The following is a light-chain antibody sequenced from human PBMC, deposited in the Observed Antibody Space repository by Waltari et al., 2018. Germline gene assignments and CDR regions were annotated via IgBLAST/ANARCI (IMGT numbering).Light chain of an antibody. J-gene: IGKJ1*01. Sequence: SCSDSQSVSTSLAWYHQKPGQPPRLLVCGSTSRATGIPDRFSGRGSGMDVSLTYSRLEAEDFAVYYCQNHETVPGMFGQGTKVEIK. CDR2: GST. CDR1: QSVSTS. CDR3: QNHETVPGM. V-gene: IGKV3-20*01.